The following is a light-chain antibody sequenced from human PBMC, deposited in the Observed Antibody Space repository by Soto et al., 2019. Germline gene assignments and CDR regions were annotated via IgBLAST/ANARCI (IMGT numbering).Light chain of an antibody. J-gene: IGLJ2*01. Sequence: QPVLTQPPSASGTPGQRVTISCSGSSSNIGSNYVYWYQQLPGTAPKLLIYRNNQRPSGVPDRLSGSKSGTSASLAISGLRSEDEADYYCAAWDDSLSVVFGGGTKVTVL. CDR1: SSNIGSNY. CDR2: RNN. CDR3: AAWDDSLSVV. V-gene: IGLV1-47*01.